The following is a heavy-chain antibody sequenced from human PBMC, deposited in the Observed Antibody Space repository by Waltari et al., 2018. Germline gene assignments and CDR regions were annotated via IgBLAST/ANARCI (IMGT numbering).Heavy chain of an antibody. V-gene: IGHV3-7*01. Sequence: EVQLVESGGGLVQPGGSLRLSCAASGFTLSSYWMSWVRQAPGEGPGWVANIKKDGSEEYYVDSVRGRFTISRDNAKNSLYLQMNSLRPEDTAVYYCARDQWFAFDIWGQGTMVTVSS. J-gene: IGHJ3*02. D-gene: IGHD3-22*01. CDR1: GFTLSSYW. CDR2: IKKDGSEE. CDR3: ARDQWFAFDI.